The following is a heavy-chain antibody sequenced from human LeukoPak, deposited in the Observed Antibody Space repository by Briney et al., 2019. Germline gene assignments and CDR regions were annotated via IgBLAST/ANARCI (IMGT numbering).Heavy chain of an antibody. V-gene: IGHV3-7*01. J-gene: IGHJ4*02. CDR2: IKQDGSEK. CDR3: ARDKPRDYYDSSGYYLDY. CDR1: GFTFSSYW. Sequence: GGSLRLSCAASGFTFSSYWMSWVRQAPGKGLEWVANIKQDGSEKYYVDSVKGRFTISRDNAKNSLYLQMNSLRAEDTAVYYCARDKPRDYYDSSGYYLDYWGQGTLVTVSS. D-gene: IGHD3-22*01.